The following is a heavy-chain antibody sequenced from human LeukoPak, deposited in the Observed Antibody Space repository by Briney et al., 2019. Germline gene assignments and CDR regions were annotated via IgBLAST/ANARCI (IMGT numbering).Heavy chain of an antibody. D-gene: IGHD6-19*01. Sequence: NFQGRVTITRDTSASTAYMELSSLRPEDTAVYYCATINSTSGWYYFDYWGQGTLVTVSS. CDR3: ATINSTSGWYYFDY. J-gene: IGHJ4*02. V-gene: IGHV1-3*01.